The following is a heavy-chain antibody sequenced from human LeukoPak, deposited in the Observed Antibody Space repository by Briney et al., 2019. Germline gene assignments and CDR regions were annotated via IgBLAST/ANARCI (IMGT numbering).Heavy chain of an antibody. D-gene: IGHD2-2*01. CDR3: ARSLRGDIVVVPAAHLFDY. J-gene: IGHJ4*02. Sequence: GGSLRLSCAASGFTFSSYWMSWVRQAPGKGLEWVANIKQDGSEKYYVDSVKGRFTISRDNAKNSLYLQMNSLRAEDTAVYYCARSLRGDIVVVPAAHLFDYWGQGTLVTVSS. CDR2: IKQDGSEK. CDR1: GFTFSSYW. V-gene: IGHV3-7*01.